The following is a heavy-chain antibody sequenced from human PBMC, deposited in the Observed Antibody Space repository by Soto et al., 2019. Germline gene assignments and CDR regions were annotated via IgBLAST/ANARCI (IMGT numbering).Heavy chain of an antibody. D-gene: IGHD1-1*01. V-gene: IGHV4-39*01. CDR1: GGSIRSSSYY. Sequence: SETLSLTCTVSGGSIRSSSYYWGWIRQPPGKGLEWIGSIYYSGSTYYNPSLKSRVTISVDTSKNQFSLKLSSVTAADTAVYNCAMHPPALTISDHWGQRTLVTVFS. CDR3: AMHPPALTISDH. CDR2: IYYSGST. J-gene: IGHJ4*02.